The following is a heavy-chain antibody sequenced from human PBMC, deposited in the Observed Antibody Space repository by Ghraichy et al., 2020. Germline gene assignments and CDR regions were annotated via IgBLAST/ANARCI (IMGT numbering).Heavy chain of an antibody. D-gene: IGHD3-10*01. CDR1: GFTFSSYG. CDR3: AREISGHNIHYYTMDV. J-gene: IGHJ6*02. CDR2: VWYDENKR. Sequence: GGSLRLSCVASGFTFSSYGMHWVRQAPGKGLEWVAVVWYDENKRYYADSVRGRFTISRDNSKNTLSLQMNSLRAEDAAVYYCAREISGHNIHYYTMDVWGQGTTVIVSS. V-gene: IGHV3-33*08.